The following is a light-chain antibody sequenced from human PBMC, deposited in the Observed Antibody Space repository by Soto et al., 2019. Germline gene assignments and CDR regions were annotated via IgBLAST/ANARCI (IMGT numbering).Light chain of an antibody. V-gene: IGKV1-5*03. Sequence: DIQMTQSPSTLSASVGDRVTITCRASQSISNWLAWYQQKPRKAPKLLIYRASALESGVPSRFSGSGSGTEFTLTISSLQPDDFASYYYQQYSTYSHTFGQGTKLEI. CDR3: QQYSTYSHT. J-gene: IGKJ2*01. CDR2: RAS. CDR1: QSISNW.